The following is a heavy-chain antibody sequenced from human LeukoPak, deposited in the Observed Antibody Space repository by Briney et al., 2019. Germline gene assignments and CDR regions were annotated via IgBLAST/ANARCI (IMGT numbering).Heavy chain of an antibody. CDR2: IIPIFGTA. D-gene: IGHD6-6*01. CDR1: GGTFSSYA. CDR3: ARDGYSSSSFTPFDY. V-gene: IGHV1-69*13. Sequence: SVKVSCKASGGTFSSYAISWVRQAPGQGLEWMGGIIPIFGTANYAQKFQGRVTITADESTSTAYMELRSLRSEDTAVYYCARDGYSSSSFTPFDYWGQGTLVTVSS. J-gene: IGHJ4*02.